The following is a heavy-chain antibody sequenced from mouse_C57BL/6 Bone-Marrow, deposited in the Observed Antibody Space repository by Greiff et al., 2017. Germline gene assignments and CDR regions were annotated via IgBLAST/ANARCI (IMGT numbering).Heavy chain of an antibody. CDR2: ISDGGSYT. CDR1: GFTFSSYA. CDR3: ARDQDGSSYWYFDV. D-gene: IGHD1-1*01. J-gene: IGHJ1*03. V-gene: IGHV5-4*01. Sequence: DVKLVESGGGLVKPGGSLKLSCAASGFTFSSYAMSWVRQTPEKRLEWVATISDGGSYTYYPDNVKGRFTISRDNAKNNLYLQMSHLKSEYTAMXYCARDQDGSSYWYFDVWGTGTTVTVSS.